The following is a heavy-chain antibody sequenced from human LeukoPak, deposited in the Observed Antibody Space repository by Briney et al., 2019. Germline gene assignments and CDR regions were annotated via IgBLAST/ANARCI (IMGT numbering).Heavy chain of an antibody. D-gene: IGHD5-24*01. CDR2: INHSGST. CDR1: GGSFSAYY. Sequence: KPSETLSFTCALYGGSFSAYYRSWIRQPPGKGLEWIGEINHSGSTNYNPSLKSRVTISVDTSKNQFSLKLSSVTATDTPVYYCATEMSTIRAAFDIWGQGTMVTVSS. V-gene: IGHV4-34*01. CDR3: ATEMSTIRAAFDI. J-gene: IGHJ3*02.